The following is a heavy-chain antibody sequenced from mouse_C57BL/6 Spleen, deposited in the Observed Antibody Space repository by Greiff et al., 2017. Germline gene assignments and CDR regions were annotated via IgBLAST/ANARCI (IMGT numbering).Heavy chain of an antibody. D-gene: IGHD2-3*01. Sequence: VQLQQSGAELVRPGASVKLSCTASGFNIKDYYMHWVKQRPEQGLEWIGRIDPEDGDTEYAPKFQGKATMTADTSSNTAYLQLSSLTSEDTAVYYCTTDGYPSYSFDYWGQGTTLTVSS. J-gene: IGHJ2*01. V-gene: IGHV14-1*01. CDR1: GFNIKDYY. CDR3: TTDGYPSYSFDY. CDR2: IDPEDGDT.